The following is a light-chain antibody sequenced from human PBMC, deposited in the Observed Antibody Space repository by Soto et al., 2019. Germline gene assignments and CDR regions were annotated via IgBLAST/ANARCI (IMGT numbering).Light chain of an antibody. CDR2: DAS. CDR1: QSASTF. Sequence: IQMTQSPSTLSASVGDRFTITCRASQSASTFLAWYQQKPGQAPKLLIYDASTLQSGVPSRFSASGSGTEFALTISGLQPDDFAVYYCQQYNRYAVTFGQGTKVDIK. CDR3: QQYNRYAVT. J-gene: IGKJ1*01. V-gene: IGKV1-5*01.